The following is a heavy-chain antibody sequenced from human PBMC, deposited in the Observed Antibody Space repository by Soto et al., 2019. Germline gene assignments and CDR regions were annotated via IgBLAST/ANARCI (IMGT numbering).Heavy chain of an antibody. CDR2: FDPEEGQT. Sequence: QVHLVQSGAEVRKPGASVQVSCKVSGYILSDLSLHWVRQAPGRRLEWMGGFDPEEGQTVYAQKFQDTVTMTEDTSTQTAYMELTSLTSEDTAVYYCATGVRPYDFLSGYHHPSPLDYWGQGTLVSVSS. D-gene: IGHD3-3*01. V-gene: IGHV1-24*01. CDR1: GYILSDLS. CDR3: ATGVRPYDFLSGYHHPSPLDY. J-gene: IGHJ4*02.